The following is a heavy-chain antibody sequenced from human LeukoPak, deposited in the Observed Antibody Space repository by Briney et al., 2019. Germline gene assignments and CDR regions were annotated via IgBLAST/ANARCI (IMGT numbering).Heavy chain of an antibody. CDR3: ARCGSGTLDY. J-gene: IGHJ4*02. CDR2: IYYSGST. V-gene: IGHV4-59*01. CDR1: GGSISSYY. Sequence: SETLSLTCTVSGGSISSYYWSWIWQPPGKGLEWIGYIYYSGSTNYNPSLKSRVTISVDTSKNQFSLKLSSVTAADTAVYYCARCGSGTLDYWGQGTLVTVSS. D-gene: IGHD3-10*01.